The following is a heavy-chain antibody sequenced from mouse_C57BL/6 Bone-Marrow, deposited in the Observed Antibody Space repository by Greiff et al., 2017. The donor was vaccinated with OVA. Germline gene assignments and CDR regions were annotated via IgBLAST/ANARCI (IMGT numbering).Heavy chain of an antibody. D-gene: IGHD3-2*02. J-gene: IGHJ2*01. CDR3: ARSGTAQAFDY. CDR2: IHPNSGST. Sequence: QVQLQQPGAELVKPGASVKLSCTASGYTFTSYWMHWVKQRPGQGLEWIGMIHPNSGSTNYNEKFKSKATLTVDKSSSTAYMQLSSLTSEDSAVYYCARSGTAQAFDYWGQGTTLTVSS. V-gene: IGHV1-64*01. CDR1: GYTFTSYW.